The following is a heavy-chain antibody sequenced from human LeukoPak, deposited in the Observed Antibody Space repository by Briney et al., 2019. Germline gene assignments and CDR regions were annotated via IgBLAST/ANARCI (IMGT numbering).Heavy chain of an antibody. Sequence: TSETLSLTCTVSGGSISSYYWSWIRQPAGKRLEWIGRIYTSGSTNYNPSLKSRVTMSVDTSKNQSSLKLSSVTAADTAVYYCARVRYSSGWYYFDYWGQGTLVIVSS. CDR2: IYTSGST. D-gene: IGHD6-19*01. J-gene: IGHJ4*02. CDR1: GGSISSYY. CDR3: ARVRYSSGWYYFDY. V-gene: IGHV4-4*07.